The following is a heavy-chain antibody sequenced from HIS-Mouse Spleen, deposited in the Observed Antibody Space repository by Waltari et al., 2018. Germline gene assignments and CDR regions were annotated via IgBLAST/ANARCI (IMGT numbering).Heavy chain of an antibody. D-gene: IGHD6-13*01. CDR1: GGSISSYY. CDR3: ANFRVSGYSSSWYVRTGIFDY. Sequence: TVSGGSISSYYWSWIRQPPGKGLEWIGYIYYSGSTNYNPSLKSRVTISVDTSKNQFSLKLSSVTAADTAVYYCANFRVSGYSSSWYVRTGIFDYWGQGTLVTVSS. CDR2: IYYSGST. J-gene: IGHJ4*02. V-gene: IGHV4-59*08.